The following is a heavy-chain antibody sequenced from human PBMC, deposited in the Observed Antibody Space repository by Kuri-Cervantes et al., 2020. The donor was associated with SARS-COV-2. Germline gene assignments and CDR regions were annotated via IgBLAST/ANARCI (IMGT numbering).Heavy chain of an antibody. CDR2: INPNSGGT. V-gene: IGHV1-2*02. J-gene: IGHJ6*03. Sequence: ASVKVSCKASGYTFTSYYMHWVRQAPGQGLEWMGWINPNSGGTNYAQKFQGRVTMTRDTSISTAYMELSRLRSDDTAVYYCARDRRYDILTGYSSYYYYYMDVWGKGTTVTVSS. D-gene: IGHD3-9*01. CDR1: GYTFTSYY. CDR3: ARDRRYDILTGYSSYYYYYMDV.